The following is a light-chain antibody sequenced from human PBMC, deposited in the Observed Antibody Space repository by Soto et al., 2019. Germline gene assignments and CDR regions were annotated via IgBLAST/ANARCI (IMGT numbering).Light chain of an antibody. V-gene: IGKV1-16*01. CDR3: QQYDHYPWT. CDR2: AAS. CDR1: QAINIY. J-gene: IGKJ1*01. Sequence: DVQMTQSPSSLSASVGDRVTITCRASQAINIYLAWFQQKPGKAPKSLIYAASSLRSGVPSRFRGSGSGTVFTLTISNLQPEDFATYYCQQYDHYPWTFGQGTKVDIK.